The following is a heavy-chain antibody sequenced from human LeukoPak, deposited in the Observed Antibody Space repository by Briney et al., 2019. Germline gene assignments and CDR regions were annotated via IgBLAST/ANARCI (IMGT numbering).Heavy chain of an antibody. V-gene: IGHV3-48*02. J-gene: IGHJ4*02. CDR3: TSAAVAGTVY. D-gene: IGHD6-19*01. CDR2: ISSSSSSI. CDR1: GFTFSNYG. Sequence: PGGSLRLSCAASGFTFSNYGMNWVRQAPRQALEWISHISSSSSSIYYADSVKGRFTISRDNAKNSLYLQMNSLRDDDTAVYYCTSAAVAGTVYWGQGTLVTVSS.